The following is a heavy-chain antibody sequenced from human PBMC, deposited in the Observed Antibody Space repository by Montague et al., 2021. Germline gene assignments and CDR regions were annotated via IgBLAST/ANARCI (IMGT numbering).Heavy chain of an antibody. V-gene: IGHV4-59*01. CDR1: GGSISSYY. CDR3: ARALAARWWFDP. D-gene: IGHD6-6*01. Sequence: SETLSLTCTVSGGSISSYYWSWIRQPPGKGLEWIGCIHYSGSTNYNPSLKSRVNISLDTSNYQFSLNLRSVTAADTAVYYCARALAARWWFDPWGQGTLVTVSS. CDR2: IHYSGST. J-gene: IGHJ5*02.